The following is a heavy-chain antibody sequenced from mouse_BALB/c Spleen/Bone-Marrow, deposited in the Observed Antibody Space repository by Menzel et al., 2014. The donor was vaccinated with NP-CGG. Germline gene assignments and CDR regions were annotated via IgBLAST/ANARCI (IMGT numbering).Heavy chain of an antibody. D-gene: IGHD2-14*01. CDR3: ARSDYRYDPLAY. CDR2: IDTSDSYT. CDR1: GHTFTDYW. V-gene: IGHV1-69*01. Sequence: QVQLQQSGAELVMPGASVKMSCKASGHTFTDYWMHWVKQRPGQGLEWIGAIDTSDSYTSYNQKFKGKATLTVDESSNTAYMQLSSLTSEDSAFYYCARSDYRYDPLAYWGQGTLVTVSA. J-gene: IGHJ3*01.